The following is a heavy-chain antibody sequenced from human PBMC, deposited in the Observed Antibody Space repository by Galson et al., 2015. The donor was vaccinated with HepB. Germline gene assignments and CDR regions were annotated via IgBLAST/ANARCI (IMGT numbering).Heavy chain of an antibody. CDR2: ISGSGGST. J-gene: IGHJ4*02. Sequence: SLRLSCAASGFTFSSYAMSWVRQAPGKGLEWVSAISGSGGSTYYADSVKGRFTISRDNSKNTLYLQMNSLRAEDTAVYYCAKGKGDFWSGCYTGIVYWGQGTLVTVSS. CDR1: GFTFSSYA. CDR3: AKGKGDFWSGCYTGIVY. V-gene: IGHV3-23*01. D-gene: IGHD3-3*01.